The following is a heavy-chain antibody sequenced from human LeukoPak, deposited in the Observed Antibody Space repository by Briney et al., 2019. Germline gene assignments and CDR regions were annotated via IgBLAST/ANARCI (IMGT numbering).Heavy chain of an antibody. V-gene: IGHV7-4-1*02. Sequence: ASVKVSCTASGYTFTSYAMNWVRQAPGQGLEWMGWINTNTGNPTYAQGFTGRFVFSLDTSVSTAYLQISSLKAEDTAVYYCAREDRSNKYYYDSSGWFDPWGQGTLVTVSS. CDR2: INTNTGNP. J-gene: IGHJ5*02. CDR3: AREDRSNKYYYDSSGWFDP. D-gene: IGHD3-22*01. CDR1: GYTFTSYA.